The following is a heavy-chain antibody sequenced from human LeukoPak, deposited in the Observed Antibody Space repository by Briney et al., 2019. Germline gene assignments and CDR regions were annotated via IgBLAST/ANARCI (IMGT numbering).Heavy chain of an antibody. J-gene: IGHJ4*02. CDR1: GYTFTNFY. CDR2: INPRGGST. Sequence: ASVKVSCKASGYTFTNFYMHWVRQAPGQGLEWMGIINPRGGSTTSAQKFQGRITLTRDKSTSTFYMELSSLKSQDTAVYYCARDYHGSGSLTTFDYWGQGTLVTVSS. V-gene: IGHV1-46*01. CDR3: ARDYHGSGSLTTFDY. D-gene: IGHD3-10*01.